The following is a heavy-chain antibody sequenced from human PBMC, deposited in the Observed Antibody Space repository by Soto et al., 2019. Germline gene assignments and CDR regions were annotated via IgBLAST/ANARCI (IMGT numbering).Heavy chain of an antibody. CDR2: ISGSGGST. D-gene: IGHD3-16*02. CDR1: GFTFSSYA. CDR3: AKVNYDYVWGSYRSEENDY. Sequence: EVQLLESGGGLVQPGGSLRLSCAASGFTFSSYAMSWVRQAPGKGLEWVSAISGSGGSTYYADSVKGRFTISRDNSKNTLYLQINSLRAEDTAVYYCAKVNYDYVWGSYRSEENDYWGQGTLVTVSS. J-gene: IGHJ4*02. V-gene: IGHV3-23*01.